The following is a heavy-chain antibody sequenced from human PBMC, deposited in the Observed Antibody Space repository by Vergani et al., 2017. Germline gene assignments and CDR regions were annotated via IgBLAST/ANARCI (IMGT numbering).Heavy chain of an antibody. CDR1: GYTFTGYY. J-gene: IGHJ4*02. V-gene: IGHV1-2*02. CDR3: ARVDYDGIDY. D-gene: IGHD3-10*01. CDR2: INPNSGGT. Sequence: QVQLVQSGAEVKKPGASVKVSCKASGYTFTGYYMHWVRQAPGQGLEWMGWINPNSGGTNYAQQFQGRVTMTRDTSISTAYMELSRLRSDDTAVYYCARVDYDGIDYWGQGTLVTVSS.